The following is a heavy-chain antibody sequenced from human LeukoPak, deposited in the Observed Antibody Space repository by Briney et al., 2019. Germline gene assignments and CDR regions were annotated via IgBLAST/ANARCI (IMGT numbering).Heavy chain of an antibody. CDR2: IYSGGST. D-gene: IGHD5-18*01. CDR3: ASGPPLYSYGRDDY. CDR1: GFTVSSNY. Sequence: GGSLRLSCAASGFTVSSNYMSWVRRAPGKGLEWVSVIYSGGSTYYADSVKGRFTISRDNSKNTLYLQMNSLRAEDTAVYYCASGPPLYSYGRDDYWGQGTLVTVSS. J-gene: IGHJ4*02. V-gene: IGHV3-66*01.